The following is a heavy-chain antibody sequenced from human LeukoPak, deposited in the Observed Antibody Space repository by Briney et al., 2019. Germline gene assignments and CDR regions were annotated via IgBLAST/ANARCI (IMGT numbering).Heavy chain of an antibody. CDR2: IYPGDSDT. Sequence: GESLKISCPGSGYSFTSYWIGWVRQLPGKGLEWMGIIYPGDSDTRYSPSFQGQVTISADKSISTAYLQWSSLKASDTAMYYCARQPPTGYSSGWSDYWGQGTLVTVSS. CDR3: ARQPPTGYSSGWSDY. D-gene: IGHD6-19*01. CDR1: GYSFTSYW. V-gene: IGHV5-51*01. J-gene: IGHJ4*02.